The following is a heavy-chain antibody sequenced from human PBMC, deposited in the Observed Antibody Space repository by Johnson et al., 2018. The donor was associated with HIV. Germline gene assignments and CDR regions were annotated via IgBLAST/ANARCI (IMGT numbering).Heavy chain of an antibody. CDR2: IRYDGSNK. J-gene: IGHJ3*02. CDR3: AKGGIDAFDI. D-gene: IGHD6-25*01. Sequence: VQLVESGGGVVQPGRSLRLSCAASGFTFSNYGMHWVRQAPGKGLEWVAFIRYDGSNKYYADSVKGRFTISRDNYKNTLYLEMNSLRAEDTAVYYCAKGGIDAFDIWGQGTMVTVSS. V-gene: IGHV3-30*02. CDR1: GFTFSNYG.